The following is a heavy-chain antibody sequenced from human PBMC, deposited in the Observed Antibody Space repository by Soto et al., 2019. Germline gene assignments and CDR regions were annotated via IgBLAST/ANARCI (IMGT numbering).Heavy chain of an antibody. CDR3: AKGRSYYYYYVVYV. J-gene: IGHJ6*02. Sequence: GGSLRLSCAASGFTFSSCAMGWVRQAPGKGLEWVSDIIDSGASTYYADSVQGRFTISRDNSKSTLYLQMNSLRAEDTALYYCAKGRSYYYYYVVYVWGQGTTVTVSS. CDR2: IIDSGAST. V-gene: IGHV3-23*01. CDR1: GFTFSSCA.